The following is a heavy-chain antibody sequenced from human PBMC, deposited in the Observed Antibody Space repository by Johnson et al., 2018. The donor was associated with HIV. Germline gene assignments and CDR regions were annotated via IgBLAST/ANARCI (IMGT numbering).Heavy chain of an antibody. J-gene: IGHJ3*02. D-gene: IGHD2-2*01. CDR2: IYSGGTT. V-gene: IGHV3-53*01. Sequence: VQLVESGGGLIQPGGSLRLSCAASGFTVSSFYMNWVRQAPGKGLEWVSLIYSGGTTYYADSVKGRLTISRDNYKNTLYLLMSSLRAEDTAVYYWARAGPWASSPLPFDIWGQGTMVSVSS. CDR1: GFTVSSFY. CDR3: ARAGPWASSPLPFDI.